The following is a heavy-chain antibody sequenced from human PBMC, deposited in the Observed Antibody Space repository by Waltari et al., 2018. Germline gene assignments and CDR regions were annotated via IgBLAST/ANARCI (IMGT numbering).Heavy chain of an antibody. J-gene: IGHJ2*01. V-gene: IGHV3-21*01. CDR2: IKSRGSDI. CDR3: AREYFDL. Sequence: DWVGQALGKKLEWVSCIKSRGSDIYYSDSVKGRFTISRDNAKNSLYLRMNSLRAEDTAVYYCAREYFDLWGRGTLVTVSS.